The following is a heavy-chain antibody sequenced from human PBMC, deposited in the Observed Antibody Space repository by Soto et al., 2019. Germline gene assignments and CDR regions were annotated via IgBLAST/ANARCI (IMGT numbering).Heavy chain of an antibody. Sequence: APVKVSSEASGLAFTRNGISWVRQAPGKGRERMGWISAYNGKTNYAQKLQGRVTMTTDTSTSTDYMEQRSLRSDEPALYICGVAAHPPYSAFWGQGTLVIGTS. CDR3: GVAAHPPYSAF. CDR1: GLAFTRNG. D-gene: IGHD6-13*01. J-gene: IGHJ4*02. V-gene: IGHV1-18*01. CDR2: ISAYNGKT.